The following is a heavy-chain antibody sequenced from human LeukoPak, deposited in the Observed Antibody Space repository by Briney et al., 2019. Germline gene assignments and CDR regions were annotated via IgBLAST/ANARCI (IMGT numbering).Heavy chain of an antibody. CDR1: GFTFSSYS. V-gene: IGHV5-51*01. CDR3: ARQYDLLAGPYYFDF. CDR2: IFPGDSDT. Sequence: PGGSLRLSCAASGFTFSSYSMNWVRQAPGKGLEWLGLIFPGDSDTQYNPSFQGQVTISADKSVSTAYLQWSSLKASDTAMYFCARQYDLLAGPYYFDFWGQGTLVAVSS. J-gene: IGHJ4*02. D-gene: IGHD3-9*01.